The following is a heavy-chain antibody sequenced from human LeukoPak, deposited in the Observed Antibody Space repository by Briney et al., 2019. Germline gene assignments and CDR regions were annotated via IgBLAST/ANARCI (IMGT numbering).Heavy chain of an antibody. J-gene: IGHJ4*02. Sequence: PSETLSLTCTVSGGSISSYYWSWIRQPPGKGLEWIGYIYYSGSTNYNPSLKSRVTISVDTSKNQFPLKLSSVTAADTAVYYCARSTVAGTRVFDYWGQGTLVTVSS. V-gene: IGHV4-59*08. CDR1: GGSISSYY. D-gene: IGHD6-19*01. CDR3: ARSTVAGTRVFDY. CDR2: IYYSGST.